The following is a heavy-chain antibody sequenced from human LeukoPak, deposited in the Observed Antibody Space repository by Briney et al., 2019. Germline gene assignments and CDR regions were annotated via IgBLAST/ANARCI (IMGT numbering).Heavy chain of an antibody. CDR3: ARSYYYGSGHFDY. D-gene: IGHD3-10*01. CDR1: GGTFSSYA. V-gene: IGHV1-69*05. CDR2: IIPIFGTA. Sequence: SVKVSYKASGGTFSSYAISWVRQAPGQGLEWMGRIIPIFGTANYAQKFQGRVTITTDGSTSTAYMELSSLRSEDTAVYYCARSYYYGSGHFDYWGQGTLVTVSS. J-gene: IGHJ4*02.